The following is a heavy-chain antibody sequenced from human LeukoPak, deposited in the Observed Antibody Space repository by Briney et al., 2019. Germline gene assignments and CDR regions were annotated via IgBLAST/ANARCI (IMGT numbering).Heavy chain of an antibody. J-gene: IGHJ4*02. D-gene: IGHD3-22*01. CDR3: AKDWYYYDSSGYYPFDY. CDR1: GFTFSSYA. Sequence: GGSLRLSCAAPGFTFSSYAMSWVRQAPGKGLEWVSAISGSGGSTYYADSVKGRFTISRDNSKNTLYLQMNSLRAEDTAVYYCAKDWYYYDSSGYYPFDYWGQGTLVTVSS. V-gene: IGHV3-23*01. CDR2: ISGSGGST.